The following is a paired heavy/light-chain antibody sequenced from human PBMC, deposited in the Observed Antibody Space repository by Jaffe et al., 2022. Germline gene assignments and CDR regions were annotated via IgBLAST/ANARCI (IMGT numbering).Heavy chain of an antibody. CDR2: ISGSGGST. D-gene: IGHD3-3*01. CDR1: GFTFSSYA. V-gene: IGHV3-23*01. Sequence: EVQLLESGGGLVQPGGSLRLSCAASGFTFSSYAMSWVRQAPGKGLEWVSAISGSGGSTYYADSVKGRFTISRDNSKNTLYLQMNSLRAEDTAVYYCAKPYDFWSGYYTYYYYMDVWGKGTTVTVSS. J-gene: IGHJ6*03. CDR3: AKPYDFWSGYYTYYYYMDV.
Light chain of an antibody. Sequence: QSALTQPASVSGSPGQSITISCTGTSSDVGGYNYVSWYQQHPGKAPKLMIYDVSNRPSGVSNRFSGSKSGNTASLTISGLQAEDEADYYCSSYTSSSIVVFGGGTKLTVL. V-gene: IGLV2-14*03. CDR1: SSDVGGYNY. CDR2: DVS. J-gene: IGLJ2*01. CDR3: SSYTSSSIVV.